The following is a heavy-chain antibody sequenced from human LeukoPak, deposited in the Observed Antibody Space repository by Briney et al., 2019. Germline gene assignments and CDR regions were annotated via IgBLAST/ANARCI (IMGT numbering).Heavy chain of an antibody. J-gene: IGHJ6*04. Sequence: SVKVSCKASGGTFSSYTISWVRQAPGQGLEWMGGIIPLFGTPDYAQKVQDRLTITADKSTSTAYMELSSLRSEDTAVYYCASATRRCSGGSDYEMDVWGKGTTVTVSS. CDR2: IIPLFGTP. CDR3: ASATRRCSGGSDYEMDV. D-gene: IGHD2-15*01. CDR1: GGTFSSYT. V-gene: IGHV1-69*06.